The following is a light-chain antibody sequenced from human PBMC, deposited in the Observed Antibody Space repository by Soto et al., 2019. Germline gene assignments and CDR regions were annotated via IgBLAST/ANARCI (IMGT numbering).Light chain of an antibody. J-gene: IGKJ5*01. CDR2: EVS. CDR1: QSLLHITGETF. Sequence: DVVMTQTPLSLSVAPGQPASISCKSSQSLLHITGETFLFWYLQKPGQSPQLLIYEVSTRVSGVPDRFSGSGSGTDFTLEISRVETDDFGIYYCMQSTQLPPTFGQGTRLGIE. CDR3: MQSTQLPPT. V-gene: IGKV2D-29*02.